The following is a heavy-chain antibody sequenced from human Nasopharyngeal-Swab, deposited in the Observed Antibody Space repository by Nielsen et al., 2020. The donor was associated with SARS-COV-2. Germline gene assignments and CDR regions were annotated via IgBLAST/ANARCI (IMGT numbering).Heavy chain of an antibody. J-gene: IGHJ4*02. Sequence: SETLSLTCTVSGGSISSGGYYWSWIRQHPGKGLEWIGYIYYSGSTYYKPSLKSRVTISVDTSKNQFSLKLSSVTAADTAVYYCARPKYSGYDDEFGAYFDYWGQGTLVTVSS. CDR3: ARPKYSGYDDEFGAYFDY. D-gene: IGHD5-12*01. CDR2: IYYSGST. V-gene: IGHV4-31*03. CDR1: GGSISSGGYY.